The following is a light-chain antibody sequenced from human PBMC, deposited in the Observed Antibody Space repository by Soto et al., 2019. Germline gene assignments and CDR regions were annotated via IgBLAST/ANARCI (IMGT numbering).Light chain of an antibody. Sequence: QSALTQPPSASGSPGQSVTISCTGTSSDVGGYNYVSWYQQHPGKAPKLMIYEVSKRPSGVPDRFSGSKSGNTASLTVSGLQAVDEADYYCSSYAGSLVVFGGGTKVTVL. CDR2: EVS. CDR3: SSYAGSLVV. J-gene: IGLJ2*01. CDR1: SSDVGGYNY. V-gene: IGLV2-8*01.